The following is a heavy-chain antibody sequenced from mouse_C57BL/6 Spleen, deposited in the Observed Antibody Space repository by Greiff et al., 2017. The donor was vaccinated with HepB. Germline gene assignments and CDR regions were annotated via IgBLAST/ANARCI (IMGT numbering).Heavy chain of an antibody. CDR1: GYAFSSSW. Sequence: QVQLKQSGPELVKPGASVKISCKASGYAFSSSWMNWVKQRPGKGLEWIGRIYPGDGDTNYNGKFKGKATLTADKSSSTAYMQLSSLTSEDSAVYFCARGRDWLFDYWGQGTTLTVSS. CDR3: ARGRDWLFDY. CDR2: IYPGDGDT. D-gene: IGHD3-3*01. V-gene: IGHV1-82*01. J-gene: IGHJ2*01.